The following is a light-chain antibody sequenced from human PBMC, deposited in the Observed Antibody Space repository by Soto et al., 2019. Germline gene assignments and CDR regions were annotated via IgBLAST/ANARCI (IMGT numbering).Light chain of an antibody. Sequence: DIQMTQSPSILSASAGDRVTITCRASQIIRSWLAWYQEKPGKDPKLLIYVVSTVGSGGPSRFSCRGSGTDFTLTLSSVQLDDYATYYCKQYNTFWTFGQGTTVEIK. CDR3: KQYNTFWT. CDR1: QIIRSW. J-gene: IGKJ1*01. CDR2: VVS. V-gene: IGKV1-5*01.